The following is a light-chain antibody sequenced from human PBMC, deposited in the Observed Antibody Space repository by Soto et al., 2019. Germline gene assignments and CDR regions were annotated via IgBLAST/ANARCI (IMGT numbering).Light chain of an antibody. Sequence: EIVMTQSPGTLSVSPGERATLSCRASQTISTSLAWYQQKPGQAPRLLIYDASARATGIPGRFSGSGSGTEFTLTISGLQSDDFAVYYCQQYSNWRYTFGQGT. CDR2: DAS. CDR3: QQYSNWRYT. V-gene: IGKV3D-15*01. CDR1: QTISTS. J-gene: IGKJ2*01.